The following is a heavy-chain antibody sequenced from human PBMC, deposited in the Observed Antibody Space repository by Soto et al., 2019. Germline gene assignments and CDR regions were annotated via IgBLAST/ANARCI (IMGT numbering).Heavy chain of an antibody. V-gene: IGHV1-18*01. D-gene: IGHD2-2*02. J-gene: IGHJ4*02. CDR3: ARGGQYRYFDS. CDR1: GYTFTLFG. CDR2: ISPSNGDT. Sequence: QVQLVQSGAEVKKPGASVKVSCTTSGYTFTLFGITWVRQAPGQGLEWMGWISPSNGDTKYAEKLEGRGTLTTDTPTDTAYMELTSLTSDDTAEYYCARGGQYRYFDSWGQGTLVTFSS.